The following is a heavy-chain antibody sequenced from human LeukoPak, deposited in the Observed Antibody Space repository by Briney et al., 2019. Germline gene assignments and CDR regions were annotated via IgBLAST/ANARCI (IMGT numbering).Heavy chain of an antibody. Sequence: ASVKVSCKASGGTFISYAINWVRQAPGQGLEWLGRIIPIFAKTNYAQKFQARVTITTDESTNTAYMELSSLRSEDTAMYYCARESRYCIGDSCYPNAFDVWGQGTMVTISS. CDR2: IIPIFAKT. D-gene: IGHD2-15*01. J-gene: IGHJ3*01. CDR3: ARESRYCIGDSCYPNAFDV. V-gene: IGHV1-69*05. CDR1: GGTFISYA.